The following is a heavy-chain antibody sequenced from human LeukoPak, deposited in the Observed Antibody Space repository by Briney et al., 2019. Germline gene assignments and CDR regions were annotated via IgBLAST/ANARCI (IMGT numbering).Heavy chain of an antibody. D-gene: IGHD6-19*01. CDR1: GFTFTTYW. Sequence: GGSLRLSCAASGFTFTTYWMSWVRQAPGKGLEWVSAISGSGGSTYYADSVKGRFTISRDNAKNSLYLQMNSLRAEDTAVYYCAKIHGIAVAGATFDYWGQGTLVTVSS. CDR2: ISGSGGST. J-gene: IGHJ4*02. CDR3: AKIHGIAVAGATFDY. V-gene: IGHV3-23*01.